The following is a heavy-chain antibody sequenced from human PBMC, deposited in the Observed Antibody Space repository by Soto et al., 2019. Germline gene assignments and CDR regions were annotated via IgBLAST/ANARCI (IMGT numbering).Heavy chain of an antibody. CDR1: GFSFDDFV. CDR2: VSWNSGAK. V-gene: IGHV3-9*01. J-gene: IGHJ4*02. Sequence: SQILSCVASGFSFDDFVMNWVRPRPGKGLEWVSSVSWNSGAKLYADSVKGRFAISRDSAKKSVYLQMNSLRPDDTAFYYCAKGVATAVPALDYWGQGTLVTVSS. CDR3: AKGVATAVPALDY. D-gene: IGHD2-21*02.